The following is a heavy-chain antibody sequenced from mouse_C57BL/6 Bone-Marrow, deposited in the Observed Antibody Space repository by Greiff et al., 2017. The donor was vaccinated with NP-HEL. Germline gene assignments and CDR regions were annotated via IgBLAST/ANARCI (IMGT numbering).Heavy chain of an antibody. CDR1: GISITTGNYR. CDR3: AQEEGYGSGPMDY. J-gene: IGHJ4*01. V-gene: IGHV3-5*01. Sequence: EVQLQESGPGLVKPSQTVFLTCTVTGISITTGNYRWSWIRQFPGNKLEWIGYIYYSGTISYYPFPTSRTTITRHTSNTPFLLVMNSLTGSDTATYYCAQEEGYGSGPMDYWGQGTSVTVSS. D-gene: IGHD2-1*01. CDR2: IYYSGTI.